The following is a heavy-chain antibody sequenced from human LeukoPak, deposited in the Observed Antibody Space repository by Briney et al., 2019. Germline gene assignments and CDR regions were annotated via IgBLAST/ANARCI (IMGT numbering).Heavy chain of an antibody. CDR1: GFTVSSDY. CDR2: IYGGCRT. V-gene: IGHV3-53*01. D-gene: IGHD1-26*01. Sequence: GGSLRLSCAASGFTVSSDYMSWVRRAPGEELACVSVIYGGCRTYHADSVQGRFTISRDNSKNMVYCQMKSLRVEDTAVYYCARGVSGSQFDYWGQGSLVTVSP. CDR3: ARGVSGSQFDY. J-gene: IGHJ4*02.